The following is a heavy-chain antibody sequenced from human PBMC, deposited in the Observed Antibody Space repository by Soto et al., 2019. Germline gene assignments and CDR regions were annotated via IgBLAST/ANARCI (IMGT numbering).Heavy chain of an antibody. CDR1: GFNFSSYS. Sequence: PGGSLRLSCVASGFNFSSYSLVWVRQAPGKGLEWVANIKQDGSEKYYVDSVKGRFTISRDNAKNSLYLQMNSLRAEDTAVYYCAREAGYCISTSCDDAFDIWGQGTMVTVSS. V-gene: IGHV3-7*01. CDR3: AREAGYCISTSCDDAFDI. D-gene: IGHD2-2*01. CDR2: IKQDGSEK. J-gene: IGHJ3*02.